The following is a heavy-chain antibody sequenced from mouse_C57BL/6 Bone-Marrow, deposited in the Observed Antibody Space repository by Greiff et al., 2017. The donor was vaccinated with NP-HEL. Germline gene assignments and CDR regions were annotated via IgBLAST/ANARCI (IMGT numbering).Heavy chain of an antibody. CDR1: GFNIKDYY. J-gene: IGHJ4*01. CDR3: ATHYYGTLYAMDY. CDR2: IDPEDGET. D-gene: IGHD1-1*01. Sequence: EVKLLESGAELVKPGASVKLSCTASGFNIKDYYMHWVKQRTEQGLEWIGRIDPEDGETKYAPKFQGKATITADTSSNTAYLQLSSLTSEDTAVYYCATHYYGTLYAMDYWGQGTSVTVSS. V-gene: IGHV14-2*01.